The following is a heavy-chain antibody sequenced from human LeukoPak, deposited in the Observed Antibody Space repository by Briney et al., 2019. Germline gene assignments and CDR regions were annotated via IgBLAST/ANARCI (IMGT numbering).Heavy chain of an antibody. Sequence: GGSLRLSCAASGFTFSSYSMNWVRQAPGKGLEWVSSISSSSSYIYYADSVKGRFTISRDNAKNSLYLQMNSLRAEDTAVYYCARGLSDSWSGYSTFDIWGQGTMVTVSS. J-gene: IGHJ3*02. CDR1: GFTFSSYS. D-gene: IGHD3-3*01. V-gene: IGHV3-21*01. CDR3: ARGLSDSWSGYSTFDI. CDR2: ISSSSSYI.